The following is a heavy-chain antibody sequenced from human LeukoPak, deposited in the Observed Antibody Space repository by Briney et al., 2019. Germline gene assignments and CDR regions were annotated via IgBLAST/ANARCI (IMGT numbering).Heavy chain of an antibody. CDR2: INSDGSST. CDR3: ARDGILGSHDY. D-gene: IGHD2-15*01. J-gene: IGHJ4*02. V-gene: IGHV3-74*01. CDR1: GFTFSSYW. Sequence: GGSLRLSCAASGFTFSSYWMLWVRQAPGKGLVWVSRINSDGSSTSYADSVKGRFTLSRDNAKNTLSLQMNSLRAEDTAVYYCARDGILGSHDYWGQGTLVTVSS.